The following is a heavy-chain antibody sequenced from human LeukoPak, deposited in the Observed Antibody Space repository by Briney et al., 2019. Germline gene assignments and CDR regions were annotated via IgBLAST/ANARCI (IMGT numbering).Heavy chain of an antibody. V-gene: IGHV4-38-2*01. CDR1: GYSISSGYY. J-gene: IGHJ2*01. Sequence: SETLSLTCAVSGYSISSGYYWGWIRQPPGKGLEWIGSIYHSGSTHYNPSLKSRVTISVDTSKNQFSLKLSSVTAADTAVYYCARLRSWYFDLWGRGTLVTVSS. CDR3: ARLRSWYFDL. CDR2: IYHSGST.